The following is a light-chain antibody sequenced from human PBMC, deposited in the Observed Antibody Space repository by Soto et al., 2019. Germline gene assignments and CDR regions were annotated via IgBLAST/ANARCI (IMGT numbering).Light chain of an antibody. CDR2: GAY. V-gene: IGKV3-20*01. J-gene: IGKJ1*01. CDR1: QSLTSTF. Sequence: VLTQSPGTLSLSPGEGATLSCRASQSLTSTFLSWYQQKPGQAPRFLIYGAYNRAPGVPDRFSGSGSGTDFTLTISRLEPKDFAVYFCQQYGSSPWTFGQGTKVELK. CDR3: QQYGSSPWT.